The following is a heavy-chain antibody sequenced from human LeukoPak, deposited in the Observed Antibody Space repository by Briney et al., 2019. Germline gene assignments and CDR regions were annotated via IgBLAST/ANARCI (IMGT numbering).Heavy chain of an antibody. CDR2: INPSGGTT. J-gene: IGHJ3*02. V-gene: IGHV1-46*03. CDR3: TRGVGVTIFGVGGQAFDI. D-gene: IGHD3-3*01. Sequence: ASVKVSCKASGYTFTSNYMYWVRQAPGQGLEWMGIINPSGGTTRYAQKFQGRVTMTRDTSTSTLYLGLSSLRSEDTDVYYCTRGVGVTIFGVGGQAFDIWGQGTMVTVSS. CDR1: GYTFTSNY.